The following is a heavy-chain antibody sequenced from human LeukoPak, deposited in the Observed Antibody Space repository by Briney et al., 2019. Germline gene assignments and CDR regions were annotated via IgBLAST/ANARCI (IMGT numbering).Heavy chain of an antibody. Sequence: PSETLSLTCVVSGYSISSGYYWGWIRQPPEKGLEWIGSIYHSGSTYYNPSLKSRVTISVDTSKNQFSLKLSSVTAADTAVYYCARHQYSSSSCSFDYWGQGTLVTVSS. CDR1: GYSISSGYY. CDR2: IYHSGST. CDR3: ARHQYSSSSCSFDY. J-gene: IGHJ4*02. V-gene: IGHV4-38-2*01. D-gene: IGHD6-6*01.